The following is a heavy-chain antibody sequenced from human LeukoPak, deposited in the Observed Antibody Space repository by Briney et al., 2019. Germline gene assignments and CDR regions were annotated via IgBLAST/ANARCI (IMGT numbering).Heavy chain of an antibody. CDR2: VSAGGGST. CDR1: GFTFTTYA. D-gene: IGHD3-3*01. V-gene: IGHV3-23*01. Sequence: GGSLRLSCAASGFTFTTYAMSWVRQAPGKGLEWVSTVSAGGGSTYYADSVRGRFTISRDNSKNTLYLQMNSLRAEDTAVYYCAKGPGDYDFWSGYNLDYFDYWGQGTLVTVSS. J-gene: IGHJ4*02. CDR3: AKGPGDYDFWSGYNLDYFDY.